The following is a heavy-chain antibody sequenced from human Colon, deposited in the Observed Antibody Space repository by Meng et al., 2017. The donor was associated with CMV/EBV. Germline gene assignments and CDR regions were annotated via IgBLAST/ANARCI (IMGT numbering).Heavy chain of an antibody. CDR2: INPTGDST. V-gene: IGHV1-46*01. CDR3: ASQAATHTYFDF. Sequence: QVQLVQSGAEVRKPGASVRVSCKASGYTFSKSYIYWVRQAPGQGPEWMGIINPTGDSTTLAQKFQGRVTVTRDTSTNTVYMELSSLRSDDTAVYYCASQAATHTYFDFWGHRTLVTVSS. D-gene: IGHD6-13*01. J-gene: IGHJ4*01. CDR1: GYTFSKSY.